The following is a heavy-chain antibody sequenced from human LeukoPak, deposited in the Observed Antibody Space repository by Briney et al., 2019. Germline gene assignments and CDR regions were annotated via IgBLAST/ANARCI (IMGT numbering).Heavy chain of an antibody. CDR3: ARDSVGATEYFQH. D-gene: IGHD1-26*01. CDR1: GGSISSGGYY. V-gene: IGHV4-30-2*01. J-gene: IGHJ1*01. CDR2: IYHSGST. Sequence: PSQTLSLTCTVSGGSISSGGYYWSWIRQPPGKGLEWIGYIYHSGSTYCNPSLKSRVTISVDRSKNQFSLKLSSVTAADTAVYYCARDSVGATEYFQHWGQGTLVTVSS.